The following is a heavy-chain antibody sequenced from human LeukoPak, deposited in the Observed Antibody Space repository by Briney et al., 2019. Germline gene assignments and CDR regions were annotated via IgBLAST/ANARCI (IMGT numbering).Heavy chain of an antibody. V-gene: IGHV3-48*01. D-gene: IGHD2-15*01. CDR1: GFTFSSYG. CDR2: ISSSSSTI. J-gene: IGHJ4*02. Sequence: GGSLRLSCAASGFTFSSYGMHWVRQAPGKGLEWVSYISSSSSTIYYADSVQGRFTISRDNAKNSIYLQMNGLTAEDTAVYYCARTYGSGSLDYGGQGTLVTVSS. CDR3: ARTYGSGSLDY.